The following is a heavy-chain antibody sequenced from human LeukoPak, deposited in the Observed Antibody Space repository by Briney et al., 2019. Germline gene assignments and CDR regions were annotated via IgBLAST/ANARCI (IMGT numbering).Heavy chain of an antibody. CDR2: IIPIFGTA. D-gene: IGHD1-1*01. CDR3: ARVPIRQTPD. V-gene: IGHV1-69*05. CDR1: GGTFSSYA. Sequence: ASVKVSCKASGGTFSSYAIGWVRQAPGQGLEWMGGIIPIFGTANYAQKLQGRVTMTTDTSTSTAYMELRSLRSDDTAVYYCARVPIRQTPDWGQGTLVTVSS. J-gene: IGHJ4*02.